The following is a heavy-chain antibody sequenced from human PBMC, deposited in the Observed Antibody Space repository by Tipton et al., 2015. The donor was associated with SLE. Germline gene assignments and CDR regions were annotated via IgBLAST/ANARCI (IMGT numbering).Heavy chain of an antibody. CDR2: INHSGST. D-gene: IGHD3-3*01. V-gene: IGHV4-34*01. J-gene: IGHJ6*02. Sequence: TLSLTCAVYGRSFSGYYWSWIRQPPGKGLEWIGEINHSGSTNYNPSLKSRVTISVDTSKNQFSLKLGSVTAADTAVYYCAKYYDFSSYYYGMDVWGQGTMVTVSS. CDR1: GRSFSGYY. CDR3: AKYYDFSSYYYGMDV.